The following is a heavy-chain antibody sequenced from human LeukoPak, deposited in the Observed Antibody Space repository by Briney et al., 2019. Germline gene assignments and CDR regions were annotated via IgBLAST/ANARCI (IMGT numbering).Heavy chain of an antibody. CDR2: NYYSGST. D-gene: IGHD6-19*01. Sequence: ASETLSLTCSVSGGSISSYDWSWLRKPPGKGLEGLGNNYYSGSTNYNASRNRRVTMSVDTSMKQISLKLNSVPAADTAAYYCARLIGWSSQLVDYSRMYCYFDLWGRGTLVTVSS. V-gene: IGHV4-59*01. J-gene: IGHJ2*01. CDR1: GGSISSYD. CDR3: ARLIGWSSQLVDYSRMYCYFDL.